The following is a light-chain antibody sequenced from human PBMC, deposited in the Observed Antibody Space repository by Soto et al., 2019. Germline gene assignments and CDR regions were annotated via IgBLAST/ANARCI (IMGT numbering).Light chain of an antibody. V-gene: IGLV2-11*01. J-gene: IGLJ3*02. CDR1: SNDVGGYNY. CDR2: DVS. Sequence: QSVLTQPRSVSGSPGQSVTISCTGTSNDVGGYNYVPWFQQHPGKVPKLMVYDVSYRPSGVPDRFSGSKSGNTASLTISGLQADDEGDYYCCSYAGTYWVFGGGTKLTVL. CDR3: CSYAGTYWV.